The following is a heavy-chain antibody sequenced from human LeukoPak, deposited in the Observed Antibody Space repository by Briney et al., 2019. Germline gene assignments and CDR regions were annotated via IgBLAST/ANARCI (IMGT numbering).Heavy chain of an antibody. J-gene: IGHJ4*02. CDR1: GGSFSGYY. CDR2: INHSGST. CDR3: ARGLGITMVRGAYFDY. Sequence: SETLSLTCAVYGGSFSGYYWSWIRQPPGKGLEWIGEINHSGSTNYNPSLKSRVTISVDTSKNQFSLKLSSVTAADAAVYYCARGLGITMVRGAYFDYWGQGTLVTVSS. D-gene: IGHD3-10*01. V-gene: IGHV4-34*01.